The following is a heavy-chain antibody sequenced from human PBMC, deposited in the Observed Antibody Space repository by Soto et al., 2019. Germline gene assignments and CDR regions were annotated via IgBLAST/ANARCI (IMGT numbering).Heavy chain of an antibody. CDR2: IYYSGST. Sequence: SETLSFTCTVSGGSISSGGYYWSWIRQHPGKGLEWIGYIYYSGSTYYNPSLKSRVTISVDTSKNQFSLKLSSVTAADTAVYYCARVIAAAGSANGRLDPWGQGTLVTVSS. D-gene: IGHD6-13*01. CDR3: ARVIAAAGSANGRLDP. J-gene: IGHJ5*02. CDR1: GGSISSGGYY. V-gene: IGHV4-31*03.